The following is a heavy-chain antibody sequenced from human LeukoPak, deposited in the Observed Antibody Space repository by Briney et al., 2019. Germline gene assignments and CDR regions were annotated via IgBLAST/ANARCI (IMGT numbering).Heavy chain of an antibody. Sequence: GGSLRLSCAASGFTFSSYTMNWVRQAPGKGLEWVSFITSSSSTIYYADSVKGRFTISRDNAKNTVSLQMNSLRAEDTGVYYCARAPSEIGGYYPEYFRHWGQGTLVTVSS. CDR2: ITSSSSTI. V-gene: IGHV3-48*04. J-gene: IGHJ1*01. CDR3: ARAPSEIGGYYPEYFRH. CDR1: GFTFSSYT. D-gene: IGHD3-22*01.